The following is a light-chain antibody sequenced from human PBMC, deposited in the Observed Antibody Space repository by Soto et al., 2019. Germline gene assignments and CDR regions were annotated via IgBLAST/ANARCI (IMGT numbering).Light chain of an antibody. V-gene: IGKV3-20*01. CDR1: QSVSSNY. CDR2: GAS. CDR3: QQYSRSPFT. Sequence: EIVLTQSPGTLSLSPWERAALSCRASQSVSSNYLAWYQQKPGQAPRLLIYGASSRAAGIPDRFSGSGSGTDFTLTISRLEPEDFAVYYCQQYSRSPFTFGQGTKLEIK. J-gene: IGKJ2*01.